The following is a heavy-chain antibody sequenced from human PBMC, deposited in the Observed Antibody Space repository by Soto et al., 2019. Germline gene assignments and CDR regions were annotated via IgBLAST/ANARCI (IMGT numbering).Heavy chain of an antibody. Sequence: EVQLVESGGGLVKPGGSLTLSCAASGFTFSNAWLHWVRQAPGKGLEWVGRIKSKSDGGATNYAAPVQGRFTISRDDPRNTLYLQMNSLKTEDTAVYYGATLYHFDPWGQGTLVTVSS. CDR2: IKSKSDGGAT. D-gene: IGHD2-2*01. V-gene: IGHV3-15*07. CDR3: ATLYHFDP. J-gene: IGHJ5*02. CDR1: GFTFSNAW.